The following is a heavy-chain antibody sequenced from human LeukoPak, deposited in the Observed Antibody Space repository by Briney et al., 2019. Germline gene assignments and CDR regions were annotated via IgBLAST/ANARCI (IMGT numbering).Heavy chain of an antibody. V-gene: IGHV3-53*01. J-gene: IGHJ4*02. D-gene: IGHD6-6*01. CDR1: GLTVLINS. CDR3: ARADDSSSGYFDY. CDR2: IYSGGNT. Sequence: GVSLRLSFTVSGLTVLINSMSLVRQAPGKGLEVVSFIYSGGNTHYSDSVKGRFTISIDNSKNTLYLEMNSLRAEDTAVYYCARADDSSSGYFDYWGQGTLVTVSS.